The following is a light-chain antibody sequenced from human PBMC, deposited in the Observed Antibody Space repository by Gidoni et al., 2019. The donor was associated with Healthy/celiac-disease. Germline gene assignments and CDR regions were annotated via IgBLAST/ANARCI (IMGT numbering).Light chain of an antibody. CDR2: EVS. CDR3: SSYTSSSTLEGV. V-gene: IGLV2-14*01. J-gene: IGLJ3*02. Sequence: QSALTQPASVSGSPGPSITISCTGTSSDVGCYNYVSWYQQHPGKAPKLMIYEVSNRPSGVPDRFSGSKSGNTASLTISGLQAEDEADYYCSSYTSSSTLEGVFGGGTKLTVL. CDR1: SSDVGCYNY.